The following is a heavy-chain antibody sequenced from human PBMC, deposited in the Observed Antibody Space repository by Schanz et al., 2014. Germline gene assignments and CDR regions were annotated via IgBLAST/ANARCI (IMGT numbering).Heavy chain of an antibody. J-gene: IGHJ5*02. CDR3: ARDPRGYCSGGSCPAFDP. D-gene: IGHD2-15*01. Sequence: QVQLVQSGSELKKPGASVKVSCKASGYTFTSYAMNWVRQAPGQGLEWVGWINTNTGNPTYAQGFTGRFVYTLDASVTTAYLEISSLKAEDTAVYYCARDPRGYCSGGSCPAFDPWGQGTLVTVSS. CDR2: INTNTGNP. CDR1: GYTFTSYA. V-gene: IGHV7-4-1*02.